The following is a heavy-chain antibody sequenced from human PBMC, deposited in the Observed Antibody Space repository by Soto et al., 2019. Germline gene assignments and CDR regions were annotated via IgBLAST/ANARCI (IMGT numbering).Heavy chain of an antibody. CDR1: GGTFSSYA. CDR3: AIVDYDFWSGRPGYYFDY. D-gene: IGHD3-3*01. V-gene: IGHV1-69*01. Sequence: QVQLVQSGAEVKKPGSSVKVSCKASGGTFSSYAISWVRQAPGQGLEWMGGIIPIFGTANYAQKFQVRVTITADESTSTAYMALSSLRSEDTAVYYCAIVDYDFWSGRPGYYFDYWGQGTLVTVSS. J-gene: IGHJ4*02. CDR2: IIPIFGTA.